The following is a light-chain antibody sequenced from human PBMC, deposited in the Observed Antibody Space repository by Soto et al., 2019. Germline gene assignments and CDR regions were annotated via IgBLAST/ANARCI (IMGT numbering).Light chain of an antibody. CDR1: QNGNNHY. CDR3: QQFGSLPYT. CDR2: GAS. V-gene: IGKV3-20*01. Sequence: ENVLTQSPGTLSFSPGERATLSCRASQNGNNHYLAWYQHKPDQAPSLLIYGASRRAAAIPDRFSGSGSGTDFTLSISRLEPEDFAVYHCQQFGSLPYTFGQGTKREI. J-gene: IGKJ2*01.